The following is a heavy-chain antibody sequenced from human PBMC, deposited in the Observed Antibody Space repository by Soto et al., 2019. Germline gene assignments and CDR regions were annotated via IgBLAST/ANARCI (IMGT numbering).Heavy chain of an antibody. J-gene: IGHJ4*02. D-gene: IGHD3-22*01. CDR1: GFTFSSYA. CDR2: ISGSGGST. Sequence: GGSLRLSCAASGFTFSSYAMSWVRQAPGKGLEWVSAISGSGGSTYYADSVKGRFTISRDNSKNTLYLQMNSLRAEDTAVYYCAKDTYYYDSSGYYPDDYWGQGTLVTVSS. CDR3: AKDTYYYDSSGYYPDDY. V-gene: IGHV3-23*01.